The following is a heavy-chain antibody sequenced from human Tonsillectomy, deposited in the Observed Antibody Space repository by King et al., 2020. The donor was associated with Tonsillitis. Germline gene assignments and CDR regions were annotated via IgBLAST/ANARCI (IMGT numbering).Heavy chain of an antibody. V-gene: IGHV1-8*01. Sequence: VQLVQSGAEVKKPGASVKVSCKASGYTFISYDINWVRQATGQGLEWMGWMNPNSGNTGSAQKFQGRVTMTRNTSISTAYMELSSLRSEDTAVYYCARGVEQHGGGHYYYYYMDVWGKGTTVTVSS. CDR3: ARGVEQHGGGHYYYYYMDV. D-gene: IGHD6-13*01. J-gene: IGHJ6*03. CDR1: GYTFISYD. CDR2: MNPNSGNT.